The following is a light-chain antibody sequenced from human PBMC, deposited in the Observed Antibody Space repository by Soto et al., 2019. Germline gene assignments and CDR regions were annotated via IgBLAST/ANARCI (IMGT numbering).Light chain of an antibody. V-gene: IGKV3-20*01. CDR3: QHYGSSPFT. J-gene: IGKJ3*01. CDR2: GAS. CDR1: QSVSSSF. Sequence: ETVLTQSPGTLSLSPGERATLSCRASQSVSSSFLAWYQQKPGQAPRLLIYGASSRATGIPDRFSGSGSGTHFPLTISRLEPEDFAVYYCQHYGSSPFTFGPGTKVDIK.